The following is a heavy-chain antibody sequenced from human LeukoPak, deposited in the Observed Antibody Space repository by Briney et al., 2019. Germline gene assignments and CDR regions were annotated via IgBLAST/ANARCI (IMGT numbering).Heavy chain of an antibody. D-gene: IGHD2-21*01. J-gene: IGHJ4*02. CDR2: ISSSGTTV. CDR3: VRDPWGGGSCIDY. CDR1: GFTFSNYE. Sequence: PGGSLRLSCAASGFTFSNYEMDWVRQAPGKGLEWVSYISSSGTTVKYPDSVKGRFTISRDNAKNSLYLQMSSLRADDTAVYYCVRDPWGGGSCIDYWGRGTQVTVSS. V-gene: IGHV3-48*03.